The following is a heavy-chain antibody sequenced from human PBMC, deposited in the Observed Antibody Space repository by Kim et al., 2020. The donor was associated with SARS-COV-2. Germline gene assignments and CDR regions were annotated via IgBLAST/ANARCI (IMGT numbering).Heavy chain of an antibody. CDR3: ARQIRGIAVAGHGAFDI. J-gene: IGHJ3*02. V-gene: IGHV4-59*08. D-gene: IGHD6-19*01. Sequence: LKSRVTISVDTSKNQFSLKLSSVTAADTAVYYCARQIRGIAVAGHGAFDIWGQGTMVTVSS.